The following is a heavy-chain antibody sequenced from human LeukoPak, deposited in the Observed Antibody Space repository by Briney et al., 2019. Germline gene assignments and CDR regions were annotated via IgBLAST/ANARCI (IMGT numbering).Heavy chain of an antibody. CDR1: GGSITTYD. CDR2: IYYSGST. Sequence: PSETLSLTCTVSGGSITTYDWSWSWVRQPPGKGLEWIGYIYYSGSTNYNPSLKSRVTISVDTSKNQFSLKLSSVTAADTAVYYCARARSSVYDFWSGYYTGGFDYWGQGTLVTVSS. D-gene: IGHD3-3*01. V-gene: IGHV4-59*01. J-gene: IGHJ4*02. CDR3: ARARSSVYDFWSGYYTGGFDY.